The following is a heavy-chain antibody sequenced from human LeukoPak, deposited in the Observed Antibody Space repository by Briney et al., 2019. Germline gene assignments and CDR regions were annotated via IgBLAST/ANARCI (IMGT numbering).Heavy chain of an antibody. CDR2: IYPGDSDT. D-gene: IGHD4-17*01. Sequence: GESLKIPCRASGYTFNNYWIGWVRQMPGKGLEWMGIIYPGDSDTRYSPSFQGQVTISADKSISTAYLQWSSLKASDTAIYYFARHGAVTRIDYWGRGTLVTVSS. CDR3: ARHGAVTRIDY. V-gene: IGHV5-51*01. CDR1: GYTFNNYW. J-gene: IGHJ4*02.